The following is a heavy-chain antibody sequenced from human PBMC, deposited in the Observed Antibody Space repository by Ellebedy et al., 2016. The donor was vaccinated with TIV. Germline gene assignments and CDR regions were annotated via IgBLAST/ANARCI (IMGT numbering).Heavy chain of an antibody. Sequence: GESLKISXAASGFTFSSYSMNWVRQAPGKGLEWVSYISSSSSTIYYADSVKGRFTISRDNAKNSLYLQMNSLRAEDTAVYYCGRGIHGDYEWGQGTTVTVSS. D-gene: IGHD4-17*01. J-gene: IGHJ6*02. CDR2: ISSSSSTI. CDR3: GRGIHGDYE. CDR1: GFTFSSYS. V-gene: IGHV3-48*01.